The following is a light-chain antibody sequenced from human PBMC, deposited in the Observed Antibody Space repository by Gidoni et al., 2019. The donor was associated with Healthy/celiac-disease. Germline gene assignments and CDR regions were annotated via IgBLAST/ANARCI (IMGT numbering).Light chain of an antibody. CDR1: QGISSY. V-gene: IGKV1-8*01. CDR2: AAS. Sequence: AIRITQSPSSLSASTGDRVTITCRARQGISSYLAWYQQKPGKAPKLLIYAASTLQSGVPSRFSCSGSGTDFTLTISCLQSEDFATYYCQQYYSYPAFGGGTKVEIK. CDR3: QQYYSYPA. J-gene: IGKJ4*01.